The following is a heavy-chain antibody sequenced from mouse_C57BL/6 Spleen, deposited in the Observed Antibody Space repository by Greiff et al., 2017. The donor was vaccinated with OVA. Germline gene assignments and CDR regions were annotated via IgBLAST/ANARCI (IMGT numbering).Heavy chain of an antibody. CDR2: ISYDGSN. Sequence: VQLKESGPGLVKPSQSLSLTCSVTGYSITSGYYWNWIRQFPGNKLEWMGYISYDGSNNYNPSLKNRISITRDTSKNQFFLKLNSVTTEDTATYYCARDPTMVSSFDYWGQGTTLTVSS. D-gene: IGHD2-9*01. CDR3: ARDPTMVSSFDY. V-gene: IGHV3-6*01. J-gene: IGHJ2*01. CDR1: GYSITSGYY.